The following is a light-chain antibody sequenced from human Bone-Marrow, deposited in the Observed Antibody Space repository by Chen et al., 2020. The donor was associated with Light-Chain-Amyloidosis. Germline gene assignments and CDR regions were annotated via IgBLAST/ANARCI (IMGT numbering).Light chain of an antibody. CDR3: QSADSSGTYEVR. CDR1: DLPTQY. CDR2: RDT. V-gene: IGLV3-25*03. J-gene: IGLJ2*01. Sequence: SYELTQPPSVSVSPGQTARITCSGADLPTQYAYWYQQKPGQAPVLVIHRDTERPSGISGRFSGSSSGTTATLTISGVQAEDEAEYHCQSADSSGTYEVRFGGGTKLTVL.